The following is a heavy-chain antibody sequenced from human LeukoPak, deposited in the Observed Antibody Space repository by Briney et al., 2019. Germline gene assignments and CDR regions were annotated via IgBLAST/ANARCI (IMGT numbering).Heavy chain of an antibody. CDR1: GGSISDSRHY. CDR2: ISYSGTT. D-gene: IGHD7-27*01. J-gene: IGHJ4*02. V-gene: IGHV4-39*07. Sequence: SETLTFTCTVSGGSISDSRHYWGWIRQPPGKGLEWIGSISYSGTTYSNPSLKSRVAMSLDTSKNQFSLRLRSVTSADTAMYYCARVDRHLGIRHFFDYWGQGTLVTVSS. CDR3: ARVDRHLGIRHFFDY.